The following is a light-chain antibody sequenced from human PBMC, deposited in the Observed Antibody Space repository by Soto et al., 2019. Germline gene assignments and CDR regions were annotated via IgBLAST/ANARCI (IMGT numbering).Light chain of an antibody. CDR1: QDITKF. CDR2: GAS. CDR3: QQASGFPRT. J-gene: IGKJ1*01. V-gene: IGKV1-12*01. Sequence: DIQMTQSPSSVSASVGDRITITCRASQDITKFLAWYQQTPGKAPKLLIRGASTLHSGVPSRFSGSGSGTNFSLTISGLQPEDFATYYCQQASGFPRTFGQGTKVDIK.